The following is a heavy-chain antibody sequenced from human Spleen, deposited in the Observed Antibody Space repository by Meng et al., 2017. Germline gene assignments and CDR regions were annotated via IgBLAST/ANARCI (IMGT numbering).Heavy chain of an antibody. V-gene: IGHV3-30*01. Sequence: GESLKISCAASGFTFSDYSMNWVRQAPGKGLEWMAVISHDGSNEYYADSVKGRVTVSRDNSKKTLYLQMNSLRAEDTAVYYCARDSYSYNWNDFIDYWGQGTMVTVSS. CDR2: ISHDGSNE. J-gene: IGHJ4*02. CDR1: GFTFSDYS. D-gene: IGHD1-1*01. CDR3: ARDSYSYNWNDFIDY.